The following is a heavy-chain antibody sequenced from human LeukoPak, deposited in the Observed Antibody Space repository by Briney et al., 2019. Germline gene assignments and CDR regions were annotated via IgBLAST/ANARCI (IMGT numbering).Heavy chain of an antibody. V-gene: IGHV3-33*01. CDR1: GFTFSSYG. CDR3: ARDSAWEPTSGNYFHSMDV. J-gene: IGHJ6*03. D-gene: IGHD1-26*01. Sequence: GGSLRLSCAASGFTFSSYGMHWVRQAPGKGLEWVAVIWYDGSNKYYADSVKGRFTISRDNSKNTLYLQMNSLRVEDTAVYYCARDSAWEPTSGNYFHSMDVWGKGTTVTVSS. CDR2: IWYDGSNK.